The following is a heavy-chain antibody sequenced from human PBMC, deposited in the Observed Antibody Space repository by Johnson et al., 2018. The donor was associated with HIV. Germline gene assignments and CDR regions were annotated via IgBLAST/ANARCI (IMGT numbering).Heavy chain of an antibody. D-gene: IGHD2-2*01. Sequence: VQLVESGGGVVRPGGSLRLSCAASGFTFDDYAMSWVRQAPGKGLEWVSGINWNGGSKGYADSVKGRFIISRDNAKNSLNLQMNSLRAEDTALYYCARGKLPAALRRGDAFDIWGQGTMVTVSS. J-gene: IGHJ3*02. CDR2: INWNGGSK. CDR3: ARGKLPAALRRGDAFDI. CDR1: GFTFDDYA. V-gene: IGHV3-20*04.